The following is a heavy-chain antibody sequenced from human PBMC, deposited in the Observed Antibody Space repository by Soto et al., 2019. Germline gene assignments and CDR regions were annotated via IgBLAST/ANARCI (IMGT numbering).Heavy chain of an antibody. CDR2: ISGSGGST. CDR3: DQRGDRFGGVIDPFDY. D-gene: IGHD3-16*02. CDR1: GFTFSSYA. Sequence: EVQLLESGGGLVQPGGSLRLSCAASGFTFSSYAMSWVRQAPGKGLEWVSAISGSGGSTYYADSVKGRFTISRDNSKNTLYLQMNSLRAEDTAVYYCDQRGDRFGGVIDPFDYLGQGPLVTVSS. V-gene: IGHV3-23*01. J-gene: IGHJ4*02.